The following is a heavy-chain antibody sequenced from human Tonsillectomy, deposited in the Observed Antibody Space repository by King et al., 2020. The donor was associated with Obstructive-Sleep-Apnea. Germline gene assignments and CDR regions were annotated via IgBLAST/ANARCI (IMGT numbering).Heavy chain of an antibody. CDR1: GFTFSDSG. CDR3: ARTGVGASSIIEY. D-gene: IGHD1-26*01. Sequence: VQLVESGGGVVQPGRSLRLSCAASGFTFSDSGMHWVRQTPGKGLEWVSFIRFDGRENYYADSVKGRFTISRDNSRNTLYLHMNSLRVEDTAVYYWARTGVGASSIIEYWGQGTLVTVSS. V-gene: IGHV3-30*02. CDR2: IRFDGREN. J-gene: IGHJ4*02.